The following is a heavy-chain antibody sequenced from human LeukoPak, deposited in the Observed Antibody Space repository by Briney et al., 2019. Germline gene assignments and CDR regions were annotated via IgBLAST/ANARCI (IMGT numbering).Heavy chain of an antibody. CDR2: ISAYNGNT. V-gene: IGHV1-18*01. CDR3: ARSYYYDSSGYYPVYY. CDR1: GYTFTSYG. D-gene: IGHD3-22*01. Sequence: GASVKVSCKASGYTFTSYGISWVRQAPGQGLEWMGWISAYNGNTNYAQKLQGRVTMTTDTSTSTAYMELRSLRSDDTAVYYCARSYYYDSSGYYPVYYWGQGTLVTVSS. J-gene: IGHJ4*02.